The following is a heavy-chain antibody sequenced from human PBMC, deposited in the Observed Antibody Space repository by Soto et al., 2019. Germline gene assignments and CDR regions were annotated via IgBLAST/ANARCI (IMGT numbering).Heavy chain of an antibody. CDR3: ARGLVSSSPHFDY. CDR1: GGSISSGGYS. Sequence: SETLSLTCTVSGGSISSGGYSWSWIRQPPGKGLEWIGYIYHSGSTYYNPSLKSRVTISVDRSKNQFSLKLSSVTAADTAVYYCARGLVSSSPHFDYWGQGTLVTVSS. V-gene: IGHV4-30-2*01. J-gene: IGHJ4*02. CDR2: IYHSGST. D-gene: IGHD6-6*01.